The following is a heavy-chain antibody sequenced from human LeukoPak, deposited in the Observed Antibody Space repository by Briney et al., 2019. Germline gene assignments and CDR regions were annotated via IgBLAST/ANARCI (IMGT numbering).Heavy chain of an antibody. CDR2: ISGSGGST. J-gene: IGHJ4*02. Sequence: PGGSLRLSCAASGFTFSSYAMSWVRQAPGKGLEWVSAISGSGGSTYYADSVKGRFTISRDNSQNTLYLQMNSLRAEDTAVYYCASARRRWYYFDYWGQGTLVTVSS. CDR1: GFTFSSYA. V-gene: IGHV3-23*01. D-gene: IGHD6-13*01. CDR3: ASARRRWYYFDY.